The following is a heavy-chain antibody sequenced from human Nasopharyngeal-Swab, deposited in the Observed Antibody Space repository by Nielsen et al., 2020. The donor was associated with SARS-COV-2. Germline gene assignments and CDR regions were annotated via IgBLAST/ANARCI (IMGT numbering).Heavy chain of an antibody. J-gene: IGHJ4*02. CDR3: AKDPARIVGAPTAAFDF. CDR2: INWNSGSI. Sequence: SLKISCAASGFTFDDYAMHWVRQAPGKGLEWVSGINWNSGSIGYADSVKGRFTISRDNAKNSPYLQMNSLRPEDTALYYCAKDPARIVGAPTAAFDFWGQGTLVTVSS. CDR1: GFTFDDYA. D-gene: IGHD1-26*01. V-gene: IGHV3-9*01.